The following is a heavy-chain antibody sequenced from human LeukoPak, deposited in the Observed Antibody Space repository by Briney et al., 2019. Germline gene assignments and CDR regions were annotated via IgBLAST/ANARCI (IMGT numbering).Heavy chain of an antibody. V-gene: IGHV3-30-3*01. J-gene: IGHJ4*02. CDR3: ARPSSPLVVITQCYFDF. Sequence: PGGSLRLSCAASGFIFSNYAMHWVRQAPGKGLEWAAVLSFDGSNKYYADSVKGRFIISRDNSKNTLYLQMNSLRAEDTAVYFCARPSSPLVVITQCYFDFWGRGTLVTVSS. CDR1: GFIFSNYA. CDR2: LSFDGSNK. D-gene: IGHD3-22*01.